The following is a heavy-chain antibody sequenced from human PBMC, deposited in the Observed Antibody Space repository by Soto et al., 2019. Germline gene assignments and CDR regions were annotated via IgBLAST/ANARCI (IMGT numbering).Heavy chain of an antibody. CDR3: AKRRSDGGSVDY. CDR2: ISGSGVST. Sequence: GSLRLSCAASGFAFSSYAMSWVRQAPGKGLEWVSAISGSGVSTYYADSVKGRFTLSRDNSKNTLYLQMNSLRAEDTAVYYCAKRRSDGGSVDYWGQGTLVTVSS. V-gene: IGHV3-23*01. D-gene: IGHD1-26*01. J-gene: IGHJ4*02. CDR1: GFAFSSYA.